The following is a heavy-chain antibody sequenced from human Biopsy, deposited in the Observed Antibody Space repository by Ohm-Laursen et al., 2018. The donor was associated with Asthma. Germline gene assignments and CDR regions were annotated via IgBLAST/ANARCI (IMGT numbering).Heavy chain of an antibody. J-gene: IGHJ5*02. Sequence: PSQTLSLTCTVSGGSIRSHDWTWIRLPPGKGLAYIGDVSHTGSTNYNPSLKSRVTMSLDTSKSQFSLRLTSVTPADTAVYYCARLADCSGGACYSYGWFDPWGQGTRVTVSS. CDR1: GGSIRSHD. CDR3: ARLADCSGGACYSYGWFDP. V-gene: IGHV4-59*11. D-gene: IGHD2-15*01. CDR2: VSHTGST.